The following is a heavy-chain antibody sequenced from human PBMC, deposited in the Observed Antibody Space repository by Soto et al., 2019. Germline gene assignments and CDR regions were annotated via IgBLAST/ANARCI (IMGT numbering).Heavy chain of an antibody. CDR3: ARDAEGISGSSPMFAFDI. CDR2: IYYSGST. CDR1: GGSISSGGYY. V-gene: IGHV4-31*03. D-gene: IGHD3-10*01. Sequence: QVQLQESGPGLVKPSQTLSLTCTVSGGSISSGGYYWSWIRQHPGKGLEWIGFIYYSGSTYYNPSLKSRVTILVDTSKNQFSLKLSSVTAADTAVYYCARDAEGISGSSPMFAFDIWGQGTMVTVSS. J-gene: IGHJ3*02.